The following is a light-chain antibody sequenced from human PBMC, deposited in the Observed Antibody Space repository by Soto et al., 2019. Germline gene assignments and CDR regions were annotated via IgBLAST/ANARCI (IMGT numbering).Light chain of an antibody. V-gene: IGLV1-44*01. CDR1: TSNIGSHS. Sequence: QSVLTQPPSASGTPGQRVTISCSGSTSNIGSHSVNWFQHLPGTAPKLLIKTNNQRPSGVPDRFSGYKSGTSASLVISGLQSEDEADYYCATWDDSLKGVFGTGTKLTVL. CDR3: ATWDDSLKGV. CDR2: TNN. J-gene: IGLJ1*01.